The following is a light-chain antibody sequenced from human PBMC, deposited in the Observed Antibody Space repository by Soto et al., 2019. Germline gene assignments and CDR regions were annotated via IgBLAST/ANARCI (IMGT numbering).Light chain of an antibody. CDR2: DVS. Sequence: QSVLTQPASVSGSPGQSIAISCTGTSSDVGGYNYVSWYQQHPGKAPKLMIYDVSNRPSGVSNRFSGSKSGNTASLTISGLQSEDEGDYCCRSYANFNTLVFGTGTKVTVL. CDR1: SSDVGGYNY. CDR3: RSYANFNTLV. J-gene: IGLJ1*01. V-gene: IGLV2-14*01.